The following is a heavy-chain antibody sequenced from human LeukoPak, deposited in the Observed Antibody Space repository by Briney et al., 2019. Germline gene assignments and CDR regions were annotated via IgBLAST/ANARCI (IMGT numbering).Heavy chain of an antibody. D-gene: IGHD2-2*01. V-gene: IGHV1-18*01. CDR1: GYTLTSYG. J-gene: IGHJ4*02. Sequence: GASVKVSCKASGYTLTSYGISWVRQAPGRGLEWMAWISAHNGNTNYAQNLRDRVTLTTDTSTSTVYMELRSLRSDDTAVYYCASSKTSCSSTSCYDPFDYWGQGTLVTVSS. CDR3: ASSKTSCSSTSCYDPFDY. CDR2: ISAHNGNT.